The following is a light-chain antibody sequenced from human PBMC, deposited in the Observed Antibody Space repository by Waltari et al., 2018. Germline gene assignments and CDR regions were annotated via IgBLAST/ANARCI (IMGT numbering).Light chain of an antibody. CDR1: TSDIGSYNS. J-gene: IGLJ2*01. CDR3: SSYAGRNNIVL. V-gene: IGLV2-8*01. Sequence: HSALTQPPSASGSPAQPVPTPCPVTTSDIGSYNSVSWYQQHPGKAPKLMIYEVSKRPSGVPDRFSGSKSGNTASLTVSGLQAEDEADYYCSSYAGRNNIVLFGGGTKLTVL. CDR2: EVS.